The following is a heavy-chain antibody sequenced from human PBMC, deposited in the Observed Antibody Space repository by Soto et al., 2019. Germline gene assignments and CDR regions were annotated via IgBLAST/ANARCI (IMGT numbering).Heavy chain of an antibody. CDR1: GFTFSNYE. Sequence: GALRLSCVASGFTFSNYEMNWVRQAPGKGLEWVSYISTSGYIIYYADSVKGRFTISRDNAKNSLFLQMNSLRVEDTAVYYCARDSLTLTADPPNAFDIWGQGTLVTVSS. V-gene: IGHV3-48*03. CDR2: ISTSGYII. D-gene: IGHD2-21*02. J-gene: IGHJ3*02. CDR3: ARDSLTLTADPPNAFDI.